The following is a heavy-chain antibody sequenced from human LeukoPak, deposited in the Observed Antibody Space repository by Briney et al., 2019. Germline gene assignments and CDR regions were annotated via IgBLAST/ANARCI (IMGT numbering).Heavy chain of an antibody. CDR2: ISSSSSYV. V-gene: IGHV3-21*01. CDR3: ATIYYGAGSPGFDY. D-gene: IGHD3-10*01. J-gene: IGHJ4*02. Sequence: PGGSLTLSCAVSGFTFSSYSMNWVRHPHGTGLEWDSSISSSSSYVSYANSAKDRLAISRTHAKNTLYLQMHSFRPSDTAVYYCATIYYGAGSPGFDYWGQGALVTVSS. CDR1: GFTFSSYS.